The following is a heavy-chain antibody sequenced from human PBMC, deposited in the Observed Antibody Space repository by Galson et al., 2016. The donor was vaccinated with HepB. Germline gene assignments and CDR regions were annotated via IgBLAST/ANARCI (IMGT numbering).Heavy chain of an antibody. CDR3: ASGWANVDSALATDY. CDR2: INTEHGGT. D-gene: IGHD5-18*01. V-gene: IGHV1-2*02. CDR1: GYSFSDYY. J-gene: IGHJ4*02. Sequence: SVKVSCKASGYSFSDYYIYWVRQAPGQGLEWVGWINTEHGGTKYAQKFQGRVNMTRDTSISTSYMEVSSLTSDDTAVYYCASGWANVDSALATDYWGQGTLVSVSS.